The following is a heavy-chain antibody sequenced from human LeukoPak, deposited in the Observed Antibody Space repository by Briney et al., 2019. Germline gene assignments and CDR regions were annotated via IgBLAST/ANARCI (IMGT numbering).Heavy chain of an antibody. CDR1: GFTFSSYA. Sequence: GGSLRLSCAASGFTFSSYAMNWVRQAPGKGLEWVSGISSSGGTTYYADSVKGRFTISGDNSKNTLYLQMNSLRGEDTAVYYCAKEDPGATFDCWGQGTLVTVSS. V-gene: IGHV3-23*01. CDR2: ISSSGGTT. J-gene: IGHJ4*02. CDR3: AKEDPGATFDC. D-gene: IGHD1-26*01.